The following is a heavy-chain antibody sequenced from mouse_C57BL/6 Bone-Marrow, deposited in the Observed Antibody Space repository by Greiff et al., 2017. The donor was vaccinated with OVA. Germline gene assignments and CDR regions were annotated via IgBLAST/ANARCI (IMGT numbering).Heavy chain of an antibody. Sequence: VQLQQSGAELAKPGASVKLSCKASGYTFTSYWMHWVNQRPGQGLEWIGYINPSSGYTKYNQKFKDKATLTADKSSSTAYMQLSSLTYEDSAVYYCASNYDGYYFWFAYWGQGTLVTVSA. V-gene: IGHV1-7*01. J-gene: IGHJ3*01. CDR2: INPSSGYT. CDR1: GYTFTSYW. D-gene: IGHD2-3*01. CDR3: ASNYDGYYFWFAY.